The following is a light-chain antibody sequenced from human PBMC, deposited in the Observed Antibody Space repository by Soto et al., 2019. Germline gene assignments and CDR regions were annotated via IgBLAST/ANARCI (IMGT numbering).Light chain of an antibody. CDR3: KKYNSYSQT. Sequence: DYQVPPSPSTLSASVGARAPITCRASQNIYTWLSWYQQNPGIAPKLLIHKASTLESGVPSRFSGSGFGTEFTLTISGLQPEESATYYCKKYNSYSQTVGKGTKVAIK. J-gene: IGKJ1*01. V-gene: IGKV1-5*03. CDR2: KAS. CDR1: QNIYTW.